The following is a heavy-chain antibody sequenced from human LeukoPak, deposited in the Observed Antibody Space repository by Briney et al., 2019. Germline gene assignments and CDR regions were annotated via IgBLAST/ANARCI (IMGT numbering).Heavy chain of an antibody. CDR3: AKDFRSSSWFDY. CDR2: ISYDGSNK. CDR1: GFTFSSYA. D-gene: IGHD6-13*01. J-gene: IGHJ5*01. V-gene: IGHV3-30*04. Sequence: GRSLRLSCAASGFTFSSYAMHWVRQAPGKGLEWVAVISYDGSNKYYADSVKGRFTISRDNSKNTLYLQMNSLRAEDTAVYYCAKDFRSSSWFDYWGQGTLVTVSS.